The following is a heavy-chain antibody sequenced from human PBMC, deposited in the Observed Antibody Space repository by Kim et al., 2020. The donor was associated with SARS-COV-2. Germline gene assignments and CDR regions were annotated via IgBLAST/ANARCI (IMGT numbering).Heavy chain of an antibody. J-gene: IGHJ6*02. V-gene: IGHV1-3*01. Sequence: ASVKVSCKASGYTFTSYAMHWVRQAPGQRLEWMGWINAGNGNTKYSQKFQGRVTITRDTSASTAYMELSSLRSEDTAVYYCAREGGIVGALYYYYGMDVWGQGTTVTVSS. D-gene: IGHD1-26*01. CDR1: GYTFTSYA. CDR2: INAGNGNT. CDR3: AREGGIVGALYYYYGMDV.